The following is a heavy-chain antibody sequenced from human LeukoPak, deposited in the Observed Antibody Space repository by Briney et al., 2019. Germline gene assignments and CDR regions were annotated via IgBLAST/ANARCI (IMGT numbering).Heavy chain of an antibody. V-gene: IGHV3-21*01. CDR1: GFTFSGYS. J-gene: IGHJ4*02. CDR2: ISSTGSYI. CDR3: ARDLDY. Sequence: AGGSLRLSCAASGFTFSGYSMNWVRQAPGKGLEWVSSISSTGSYIYYVDSVKGRFSISRDNAKNSLYLQMNSLRAEDTAVYYCARDLDYWGQGTLVTVSS.